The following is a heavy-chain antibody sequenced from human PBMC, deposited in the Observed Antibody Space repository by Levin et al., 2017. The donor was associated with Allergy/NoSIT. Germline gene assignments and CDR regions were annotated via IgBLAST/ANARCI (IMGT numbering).Heavy chain of an antibody. CDR1: GFSLSTSGVG. CDR3: AHWIAVAGEGWFDP. V-gene: IGHV2-5*02. CDR2: IYWDDDK. Sequence: ASGPTLVKPTQTLTLTCTFSGFSLSTSGVGVGWIRQPPGKALEWLALIYWDDDKRYSPSLKSRLTITKDTSKNQVALTVTNMDPVDTATYYCAHWIAVAGEGWFDPWGQGTLVTVSS. D-gene: IGHD6-19*01. J-gene: IGHJ5*02.